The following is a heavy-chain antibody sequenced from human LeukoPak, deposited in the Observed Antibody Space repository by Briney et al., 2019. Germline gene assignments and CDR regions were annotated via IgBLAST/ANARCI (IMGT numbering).Heavy chain of an antibody. CDR2: INHSGST. Sequence: SETLSLTCAVYGGSFSGYYWSWIRQPPRKGLEWIGEINHSGSTNYNPSLKSRVTISVDTSKNQFSLKLSSVTAADTAVYYCARGGRQQLTPYYFDYWGQGTLVTVSS. J-gene: IGHJ4*02. V-gene: IGHV4-34*01. CDR1: GGSFSGYY. D-gene: IGHD6-13*01. CDR3: ARGGRQQLTPYYFDY.